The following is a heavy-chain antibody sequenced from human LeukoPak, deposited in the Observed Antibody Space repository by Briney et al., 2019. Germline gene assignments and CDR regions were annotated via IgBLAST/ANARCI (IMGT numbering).Heavy chain of an antibody. J-gene: IGHJ4*02. CDR3: AKDRSCSGGSCGIDY. D-gene: IGHD2-15*01. V-gene: IGHV3-30*18. Sequence: GGSLRLSCAASGFTFSSYGMHWVRQAPGKGLEWVAVISYDGSNKYYADSVKGRFTISRDNSKSTLYLQMNSLRAEDTAVYYCAKDRSCSGGSCGIDYWGQGTLVTVSS. CDR2: ISYDGSNK. CDR1: GFTFSSYG.